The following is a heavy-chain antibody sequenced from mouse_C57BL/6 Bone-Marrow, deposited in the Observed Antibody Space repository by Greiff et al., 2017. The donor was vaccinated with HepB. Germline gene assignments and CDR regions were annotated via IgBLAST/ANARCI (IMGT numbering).Heavy chain of an antibody. D-gene: IGHD3-1*01. J-gene: IGHJ3*01. CDR1: GFSFNTYA. CDR2: IRSKSNNYAT. V-gene: IGHV10-1*01. CDR3: VRHGQAWFAY. Sequence: EVKLVESGGGLVQPKGSLKLSCAASGFSFNTYAMNWVRQAPGKGLEWVARIRSKSNNYATYYADSVKDRFTISRDDSESMLYLQMNNLKTEDTAMYYCVRHGQAWFAYWGQGTLVTVSA.